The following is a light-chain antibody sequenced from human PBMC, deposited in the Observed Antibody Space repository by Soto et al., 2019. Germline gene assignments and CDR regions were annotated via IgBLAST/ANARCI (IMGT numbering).Light chain of an antibody. V-gene: IGKV3-11*01. J-gene: IGKJ3*01. CDR3: QQRTNWLT. Sequence: EIVLTQSPATLSLSPGERVTLSCRASQNVSTSLAWYQQKPGQAPRLLIYDASDRSTGIPARFSGSGSGTDFTLTISSPEPEASAVYHGQQRTNWLTFGPGTKVDIK. CDR1: QNVSTS. CDR2: DAS.